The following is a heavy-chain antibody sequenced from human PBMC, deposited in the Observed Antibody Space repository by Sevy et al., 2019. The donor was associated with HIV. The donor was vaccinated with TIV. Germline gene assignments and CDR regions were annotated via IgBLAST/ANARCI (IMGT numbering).Heavy chain of an antibody. D-gene: IGHD5-12*01. CDR3: ARGYSGYDSRYNWFDP. CDR1: GGTFSSYA. V-gene: IGHV1-69*13. Sequence: ASVKVSCKASGGTFSSYAISWVRQAPGQGLEWMGRIIPIFGTANYAQKFQGRVTITADESTSTAYMELSSLRSEDTAVYYCARGYSGYDSRYNWFDPWGQGTLVTVSS. CDR2: IIPIFGTA. J-gene: IGHJ5*02.